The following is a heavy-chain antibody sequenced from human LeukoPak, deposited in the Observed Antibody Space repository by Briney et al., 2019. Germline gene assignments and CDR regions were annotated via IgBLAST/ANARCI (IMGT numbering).Heavy chain of an antibody. V-gene: IGHV3-23*01. CDR2: ISGGGGST. CDR1: GFTLSNYV. Sequence: GGSLRLSCVASGFTLSNYVMNWVRQAPGKGLEWVSTISGGGGSTYYADSVKGRFTISRDNSKNTLYLQVNSLRAEDTAVYYCTKGGKWDVTPFDYWGQGTLVTVSS. D-gene: IGHD1-26*01. CDR3: TKGGKWDVTPFDY. J-gene: IGHJ4*02.